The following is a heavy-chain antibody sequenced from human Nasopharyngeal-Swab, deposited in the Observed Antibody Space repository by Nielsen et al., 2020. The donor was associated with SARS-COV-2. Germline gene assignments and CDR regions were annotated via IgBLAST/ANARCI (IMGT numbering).Heavy chain of an antibody. D-gene: IGHD3-10*01. V-gene: IGHV3-33*06. CDR2: IWYDGSNK. CDR3: AKDLSLYGSGSYYTNPSPFDY. Sequence: VRQAPGKGLEWGAVIWYDGSNKDYADSVKGRFTISRDNSKNTMYLQMNSLRAEDTAVYYCAKDLSLYGSGSYYTNPSPFDYWGQGTLVTVSS. J-gene: IGHJ4*02.